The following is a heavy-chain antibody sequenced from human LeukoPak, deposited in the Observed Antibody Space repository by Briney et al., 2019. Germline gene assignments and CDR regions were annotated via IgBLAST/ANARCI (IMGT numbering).Heavy chain of an antibody. CDR2: ISTTGSTI. CDR3: ARGDDYGDNSFDY. J-gene: IGHJ4*02. V-gene: IGHV3-48*03. CDR1: GFTFSGSE. D-gene: IGHD4-17*01. Sequence: GRSLRLSCAASGFTFSGSEMNWVRQAPGKGREWVSYISTTGSTIYYADSVKGRFTISRDNAKNSLYLQMSSLRAEDTAVYYCARGDDYGDNSFDYWGQGTLVTVPS.